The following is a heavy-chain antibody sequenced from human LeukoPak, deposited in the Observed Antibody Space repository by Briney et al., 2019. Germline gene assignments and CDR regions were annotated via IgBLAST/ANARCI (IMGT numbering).Heavy chain of an antibody. CDR3: AREKSGYYGSGGYQRWFDP. D-gene: IGHD3-10*01. J-gene: IGHJ5*02. CDR1: GGTFSSYA. Sequence: SVKVSCKASGGTFSSYAISWVRQAPGQGLEWMGGIIPIFGTANYAQKFQGRVTITADESTSTAYMELSSLRSEDTAVYYCAREKSGYYGSGGYQRWFDPWGQGTLVTVSS. V-gene: IGHV1-69*13. CDR2: IIPIFGTA.